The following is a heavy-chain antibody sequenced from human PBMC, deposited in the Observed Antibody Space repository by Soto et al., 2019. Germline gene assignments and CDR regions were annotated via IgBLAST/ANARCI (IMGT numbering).Heavy chain of an antibody. J-gene: IGHJ4*02. D-gene: IGHD5-12*01. Sequence: PGGSLRLSCAASGFTFSSYSMNWVRQAPGKGLEWVSSISSSSSYIYYADSAKGRFTISRDNAKNSLYLQMNSLRAEDTAVYYCASAKVEMATNFDYWGQGTLVTVPS. V-gene: IGHV3-21*01. CDR1: GFTFSSYS. CDR3: ASAKVEMATNFDY. CDR2: ISSSSSYI.